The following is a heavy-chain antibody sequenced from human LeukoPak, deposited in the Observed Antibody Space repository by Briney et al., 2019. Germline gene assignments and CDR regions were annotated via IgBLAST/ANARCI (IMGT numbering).Heavy chain of an antibody. CDR2: INHSGST. CDR1: GGSYIGYY. J-gene: IGHJ4*02. V-gene: IGHV4-34*01. Sequence: SETLSLTCAVYGGSYIGYYWSWIRQPPGKGVEWIGEINHSGSTNYNPPLKSRVTISVDTSKNQFSLKLSSVTAADTAVYYCARGLTSTAAGTSSLGYWGQGTLVTVSS. CDR3: ARGLTSTAAGTSSLGY. D-gene: IGHD6-13*01.